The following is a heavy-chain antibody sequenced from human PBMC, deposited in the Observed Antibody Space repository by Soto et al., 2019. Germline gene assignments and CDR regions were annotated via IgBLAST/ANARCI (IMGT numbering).Heavy chain of an antibody. CDR2: ISYDGSNK. V-gene: IGHV3-30-3*01. J-gene: IGHJ4*02. D-gene: IGHD3-3*01. CDR1: GFTFSSYA. CDR3: ARSGGRPQYYDFWSGYCDY. Sequence: GGSLRLSCAASGFTFSSYAMHWVRQAPGKGLEWVAVISYDGSNKYYADSVKGRFTISRDNSKNTLYLQMNSLRAEDTAVYYCARSGGRPQYYDFWSGYCDYWGQGTLVTVS.